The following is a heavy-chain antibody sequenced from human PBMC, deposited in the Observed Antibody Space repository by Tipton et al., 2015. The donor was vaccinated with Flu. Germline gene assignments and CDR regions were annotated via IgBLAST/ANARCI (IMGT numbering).Heavy chain of an antibody. Sequence: WGWIRQPPGKGLEWIGSIYDSGTTYYNPSLQSRVTISVDTSKNQFSLKLTSVTAADTAVYYCARRRDGYNCFDYWGQGTLVTVSS. V-gene: IGHV4-38-2*01. D-gene: IGHD5-24*01. J-gene: IGHJ4*02. CDR2: IYDSGTT. CDR3: ARRRDGYNCFDY.